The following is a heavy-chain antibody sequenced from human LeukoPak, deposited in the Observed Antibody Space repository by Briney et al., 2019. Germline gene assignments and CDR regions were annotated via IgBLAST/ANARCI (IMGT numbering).Heavy chain of an antibody. J-gene: IGHJ4*02. V-gene: IGHV3-74*01. D-gene: IGHD3-9*01. CDR1: GFTFSNYW. CDR3: ARDFDMGGTPGDDFDY. CDR2: IKNDGSYT. Sequence: GGSLRLSCAASGFTFSNYWMHWVRQAPGQGPVWVARIKNDGSYTSSADSVKGRFTISRDDAKNTLYLQMSSLRAEDTAVYYCARDFDMGGTPGDDFDYWGRGTLVTVSS.